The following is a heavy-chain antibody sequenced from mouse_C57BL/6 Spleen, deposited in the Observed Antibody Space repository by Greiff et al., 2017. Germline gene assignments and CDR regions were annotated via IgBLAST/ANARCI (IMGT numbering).Heavy chain of an antibody. Sequence: QVQLKQSGAELVRPGASVTLSCKASGYTFTDYEMHWVKQTPVHGLEWIGAIDPETGGTAYNQKFKGKAILTADKSSSTAYMELRSLTSEDSAVYYCTTLGYYGSSFYYAMDYWGQGTSVTVSS. J-gene: IGHJ4*01. V-gene: IGHV1-15*01. CDR3: TTLGYYGSSFYYAMDY. CDR2: IDPETGGT. CDR1: GYTFTDYE. D-gene: IGHD1-1*01.